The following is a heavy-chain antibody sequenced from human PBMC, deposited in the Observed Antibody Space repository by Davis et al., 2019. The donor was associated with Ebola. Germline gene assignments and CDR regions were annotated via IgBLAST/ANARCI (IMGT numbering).Heavy chain of an antibody. Sequence: GESLKISCAASGFTFSSYGMNWVRQAPGKGLEWVSYISSSSSTIYYADSVKGRFTISRDNAKNTLYLQMNSLGAEDTAVYYCAVDYSLDYWGQGTLVTVSS. CDR2: ISSSSSTI. J-gene: IGHJ4*02. CDR3: AVDYSLDY. D-gene: IGHD2-21*01. CDR1: GFTFSSYG. V-gene: IGHV3-48*04.